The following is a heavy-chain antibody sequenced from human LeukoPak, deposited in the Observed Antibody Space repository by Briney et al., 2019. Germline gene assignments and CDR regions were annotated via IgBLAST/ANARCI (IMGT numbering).Heavy chain of an antibody. D-gene: IGHD5-18*01. CDR3: ARHVGIHLWSLYFDY. Sequence: SEALSLTCIVSGGSISSYYWSWIRQPPGKGLEWIGYIYSSGSTDYNPSLKSRATISLDTSNHQFSLKLTSVTAADTAVYYCARHVGIHLWSLYFDYWGQGSLVTVSS. V-gene: IGHV4-59*08. CDR2: IYSSGST. J-gene: IGHJ4*02. CDR1: GGSISSYY.